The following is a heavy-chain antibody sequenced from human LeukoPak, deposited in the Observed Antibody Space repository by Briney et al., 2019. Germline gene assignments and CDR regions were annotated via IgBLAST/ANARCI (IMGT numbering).Heavy chain of an antibody. CDR1: GFTFSSYA. V-gene: IGHV3-23*01. D-gene: IGHD3-9*01. J-gene: IGHJ4*02. CDR3: AEWRGYDILTGYYGGFDY. CDR2: ISGSGGST. Sequence: PGGSLRLSCAASGFTFSSYAMSWVRQAPGKGLEWVSAISGSGGSTYYADSVKGRFTISRDNSKNTLYLQMNSLRAEDTAVYYFAEWRGYDILTGYYGGFDYWGQGTLVTVSS.